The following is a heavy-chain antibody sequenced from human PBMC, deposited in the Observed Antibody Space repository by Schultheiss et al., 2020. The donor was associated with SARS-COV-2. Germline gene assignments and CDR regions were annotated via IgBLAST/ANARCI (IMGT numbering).Heavy chain of an antibody. V-gene: IGHV3-30-3*01. CDR1: GFTFSSYA. J-gene: IGHJ6*02. CDR2: ISYDGSNK. Sequence: GGSLRLSCAASGFTFSSYAMHWVRQAPGKGLEWVAVISYDGSNKYYADSVKGRFTISRDNSKNTLYLQMNSLRAEDTAVYYCARGEYDYVWGSYRYTGYYYGMDVWGQGITVTVSS. CDR3: ARGEYDYVWGSYRYTGYYYGMDV. D-gene: IGHD3-16*02.